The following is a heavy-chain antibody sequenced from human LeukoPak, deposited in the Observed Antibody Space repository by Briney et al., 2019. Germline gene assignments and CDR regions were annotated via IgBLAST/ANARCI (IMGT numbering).Heavy chain of an antibody. CDR2: ITSSGSTI. CDR3: ARDNELWQDPYCDYYMDV. D-gene: IGHD1-1*01. Sequence: GGSLSLSCAGSGFTFSTYEMNWLRQAPGKGLEWISSITSSGSTINYADSVKGRFTTSRDNAKNSLYLQMNSLRAEDTAVYYCARDNELWQDPYCDYYMDVWGKGTTVTISS. V-gene: IGHV3-48*03. J-gene: IGHJ6*03. CDR1: GFTFSTYE.